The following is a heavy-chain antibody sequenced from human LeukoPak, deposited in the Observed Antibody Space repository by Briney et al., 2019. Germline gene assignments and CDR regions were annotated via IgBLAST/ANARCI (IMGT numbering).Heavy chain of an antibody. Sequence: SETLSLTCTVSGGSISSGDYYWSWIRQPPGKGLEWIGYIYYSGSTYYNPSLKSRVTISVDTSKNQFSLKLSSVTAADTAVYYCARDRYGDHTYFDYWGQGTLVTVSS. J-gene: IGHJ4*02. D-gene: IGHD4-17*01. V-gene: IGHV4-30-4*01. CDR2: IYYSGST. CDR1: GGSISSGDYY. CDR3: ARDRYGDHTYFDY.